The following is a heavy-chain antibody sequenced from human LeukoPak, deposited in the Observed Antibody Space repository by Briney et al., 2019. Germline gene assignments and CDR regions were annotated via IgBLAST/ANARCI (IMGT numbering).Heavy chain of an antibody. J-gene: IGHJ4*02. CDR1: GFTVSSNY. V-gene: IGHV3-53*01. Sequence: GGSLRLSCAASGFTVSSNYMSWVRQAPGKGLEWVSVIYSGGSTYYADSVKGRFTISRDNSKNTLYLQMNSLRAEDTAVYYCARNPRYCSGGSCYSASCFDYWGQGTLVTVSS. CDR2: IYSGGST. CDR3: ARNPRYCSGGSCYSASCFDY. D-gene: IGHD2-15*01.